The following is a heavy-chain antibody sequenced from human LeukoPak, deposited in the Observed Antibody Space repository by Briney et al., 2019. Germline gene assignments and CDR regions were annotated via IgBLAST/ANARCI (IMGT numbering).Heavy chain of an antibody. Sequence: ASVTVSCKASGYTFTSYDINWVRQATGQGLEWMGWMNPNSGNTGYAQKFQGRVTMTRNTSISTAYMELSSLRSEDTAVYYCARGLPSSSWYWALGDYYYYGMDVWGQGTTVTVSS. CDR2: MNPNSGNT. J-gene: IGHJ6*02. D-gene: IGHD6-13*01. CDR3: ARGLPSSSWYWALGDYYYYGMDV. CDR1: GYTFTSYD. V-gene: IGHV1-8*01.